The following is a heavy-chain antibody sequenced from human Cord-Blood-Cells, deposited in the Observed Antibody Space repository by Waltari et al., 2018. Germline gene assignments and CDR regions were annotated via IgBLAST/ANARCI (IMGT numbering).Heavy chain of an antibody. Sequence: QVQLQESGPGLVKPSETLSLTCTVSGGSISSYYWSWIRQPPGKGLEWIGYIYYSGSTNYNPSLKSRVTISVDTSKNQFSLKLSSVTAADTAVYYCATAPGDYWGQGTLVTVSS. D-gene: IGHD7-27*01. CDR1: GGSISSYY. CDR3: ATAPGDY. CDR2: IYYSGST. J-gene: IGHJ4*02. V-gene: IGHV4-59*01.